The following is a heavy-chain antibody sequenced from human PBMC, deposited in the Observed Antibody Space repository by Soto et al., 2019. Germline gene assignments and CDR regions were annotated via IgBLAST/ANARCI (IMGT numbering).Heavy chain of an antibody. Sequence: SQTLSLTCAISGDSVSSNSAAWNWIRQSPSRGLEWLGRTYYRSKWYNDYAVSVKSRITINPDTSKNQFSLQLNSVTPEDTAVYYCARDTPPLGITIFGANYYYGMDVWGQGTTLTVSS. CDR2: TYYRSKWYN. CDR3: ARDTPPLGITIFGANYYYGMDV. J-gene: IGHJ6*02. D-gene: IGHD3-3*01. CDR1: GDSVSSNSAA. V-gene: IGHV6-1*01.